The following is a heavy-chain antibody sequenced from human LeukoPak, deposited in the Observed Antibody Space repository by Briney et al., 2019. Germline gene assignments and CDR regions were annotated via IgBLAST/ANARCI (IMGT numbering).Heavy chain of an antibody. CDR1: GFTFSSYS. J-gene: IGHJ6*02. Sequence: GGSLRLSCAASGFTFSSYSMNWVRQAPGKGLEWVSAIGTAGDTYYPGSVKGRFTISRENAKNSLYLQMNSLRAGDTAVYYCARGDSSSWFNGMDVWGQGTTVTVSS. CDR3: ARGDSSSWFNGMDV. CDR2: IGTAGDT. D-gene: IGHD6-13*01. V-gene: IGHV3-13*01.